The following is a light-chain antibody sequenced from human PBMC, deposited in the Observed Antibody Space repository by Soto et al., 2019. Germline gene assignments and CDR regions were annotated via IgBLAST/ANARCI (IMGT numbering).Light chain of an antibody. CDR3: HQYDTLPPT. V-gene: IGKV1-33*01. J-gene: IGKJ5*01. CDR1: QDISNY. CDR2: DAS. Sequence: DIQMTQSPSSLSASVGDRVTITCQASQDISNYLNWYQQKPGKAPKLLIYDASNLETGVPSRFSGSGSGTDFTFTISSLQPEDIDTYSCHQYDTLPPTFGQGTRLEIK.